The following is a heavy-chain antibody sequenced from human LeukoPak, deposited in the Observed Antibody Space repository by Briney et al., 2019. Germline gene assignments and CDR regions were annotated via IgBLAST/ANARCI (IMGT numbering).Heavy chain of an antibody. Sequence: GASVKVSCKASGYTFTGYYMHWVRQAPGQGLEWMGWINPNSGGTNYAQKFQGRVTMTRDTSISTAYMELSRLRSDDTAVYYRARDGVMGGSSWNWFDPWGQGTLVTVSS. CDR3: ARDGVMGGSSWNWFDP. J-gene: IGHJ5*02. V-gene: IGHV1-2*02. CDR2: INPNSGGT. CDR1: GYTFTGYY. D-gene: IGHD6-13*01.